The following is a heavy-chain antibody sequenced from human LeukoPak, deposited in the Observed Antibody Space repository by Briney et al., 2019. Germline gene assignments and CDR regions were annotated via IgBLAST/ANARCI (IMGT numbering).Heavy chain of an antibody. CDR1: GFTFSSYA. CDR3: ATHPSQAYGASYDY. Sequence: GGSLRLSCAASGFTFSSYAMSWVRQAPGKGLEWVSAISGSGGSTYYADSVKGRFTISRDNSKNTLYLQMNSLRAEDTAVYYCATHPSQAYGASYDYWGRGPLVTVSS. CDR2: ISGSGGST. J-gene: IGHJ4*02. V-gene: IGHV3-23*01. D-gene: IGHD4-17*01.